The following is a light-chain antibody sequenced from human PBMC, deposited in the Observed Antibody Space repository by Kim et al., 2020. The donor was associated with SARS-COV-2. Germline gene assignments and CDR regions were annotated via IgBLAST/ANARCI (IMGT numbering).Light chain of an antibody. J-gene: IGKJ2*01. Sequence: DIQMAQSPPSLSASVGDRVTITCRARQNIASHLNWYQQKPGKAPRLLIYAASSLYSGVPSRFSGSGSGTDFTLAISSVQPEDFAIYYCQESYRFPYTFGQGTKLE. V-gene: IGKV1-39*01. CDR2: AAS. CDR1: QNIASH. CDR3: QESYRFPYT.